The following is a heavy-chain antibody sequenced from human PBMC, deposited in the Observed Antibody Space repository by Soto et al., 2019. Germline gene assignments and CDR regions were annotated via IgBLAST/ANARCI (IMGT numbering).Heavy chain of an antibody. CDR2: ISGSGGST. V-gene: IGHV3-23*01. CDR3: AKDPSPTYCGGDCYSGY. Sequence: PGGSLRLSCAASGFTFSSYAMSWVRQAPGKGLEWVSAISGSGGSTYYADSVKGRFTISRDNSKNTLYLQMNSLRAEDTAVYYCAKDPSPTYCGGDCYSGYWGQGTLVPVYS. D-gene: IGHD2-21*02. J-gene: IGHJ4*02. CDR1: GFTFSSYA.